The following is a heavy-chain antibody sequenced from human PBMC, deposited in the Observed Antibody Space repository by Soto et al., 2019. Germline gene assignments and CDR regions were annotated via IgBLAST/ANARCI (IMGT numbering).Heavy chain of an antibody. CDR1: VCSFTNYG. Sequence: ASVKVSCKASVCSFTNYGITWVRQAPGQGLEWMGWITASNGNANYAREIQGRLTLTRDTSTNTASMELRSLRSDDTAVYYCARGASCSSTSCYDNFHYGLAVWGQGTTVTVSS. V-gene: IGHV1-18*01. CDR3: ARGASCSSTSCYDNFHYGLAV. J-gene: IGHJ6*02. CDR2: ITASNGNA. D-gene: IGHD2-2*01.